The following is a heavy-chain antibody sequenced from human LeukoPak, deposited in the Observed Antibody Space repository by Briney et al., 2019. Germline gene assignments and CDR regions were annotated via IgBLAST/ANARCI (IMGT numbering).Heavy chain of an antibody. V-gene: IGHV4-59*01. D-gene: IGHD4-11*01. CDR3: ARDPGLQTNYFDY. CDR1: GGSISSYY. J-gene: IGHJ4*02. Sequence: SETLSLTCTVSGGSISSYYWSWIRQPPGKGLEWIGYIYYSGSTNYNPSLKSRVTISVDTSKNQFSLKLSSVTAADTAVYYCARDPGLQTNYFDYWGQGTLVTVSS. CDR2: IYYSGST.